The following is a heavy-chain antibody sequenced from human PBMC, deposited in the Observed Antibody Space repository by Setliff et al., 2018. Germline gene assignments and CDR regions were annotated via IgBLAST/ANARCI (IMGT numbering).Heavy chain of an antibody. CDR3: VREGYSEYFQD. Sequence: SETLSLTCNVSGASVSSHYWDWIRQPPGKGLEWIGFISYSGITTYNVSLKSRVSISEDTSKNQLSLTLSSVTAADTAVYYCVREGYSEYFQDWGRGTLVTVSS. CDR2: ISYSGIT. CDR1: GASVSSHY. J-gene: IGHJ1*01. V-gene: IGHV4-59*02. D-gene: IGHD1-1*01.